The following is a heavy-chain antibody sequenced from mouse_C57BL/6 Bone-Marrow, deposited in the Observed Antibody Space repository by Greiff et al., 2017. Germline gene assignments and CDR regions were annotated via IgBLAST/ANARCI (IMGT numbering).Heavy chain of an antibody. CDR1: GYAFSSYW. Sequence: VQLQQSGAELVKPGASVKISCKASGYAFSSYWMNWVKQRPGKGLEWIGQIYPGDGDTNYNGKFKGKATLTADKSSSTAYMQLSSLTSEDSAVYVCASDYYGSTYFDYWGQGTTLTVSS. D-gene: IGHD1-1*01. V-gene: IGHV1-80*01. J-gene: IGHJ2*01. CDR2: IYPGDGDT. CDR3: ASDYYGSTYFDY.